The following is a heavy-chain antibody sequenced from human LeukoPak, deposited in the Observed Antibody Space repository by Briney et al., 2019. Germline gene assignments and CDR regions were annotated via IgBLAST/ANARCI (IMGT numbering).Heavy chain of an antibody. CDR1: GFTFSIYW. CDR2: ISNDDRNI. Sequence: GGSLRLSCEASGFTFSIYWMHWVRQAPGKGLEWISRISNDDRNIRYADSVKGRFTISRDTAKNTLYLQMNSLRAEDTAIYYCAKGPMGRGFDYWGQGTLVTVSS. J-gene: IGHJ4*02. CDR3: AKGPMGRGFDY. D-gene: IGHD3-10*01. V-gene: IGHV3-74*01.